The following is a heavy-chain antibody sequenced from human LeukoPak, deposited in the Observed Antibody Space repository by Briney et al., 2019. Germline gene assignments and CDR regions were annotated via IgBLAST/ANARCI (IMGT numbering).Heavy chain of an antibody. CDR3: AIAPSGYSNYVGDW. CDR2: INPSSGGT. V-gene: IGHV1-2*06. CDR1: GYTFTGYY. D-gene: IGHD4-11*01. Sequence: ASVKLSCKASGYTFTGYYMHWVRQAPGQGLEWMGRINPSSGGTNYAQNFQGRVTMTRDTSISTAYMERSRLRSDDTAEYYSAIAPSGYSNYVGDWWGQGTLVTVSS. J-gene: IGHJ4*02.